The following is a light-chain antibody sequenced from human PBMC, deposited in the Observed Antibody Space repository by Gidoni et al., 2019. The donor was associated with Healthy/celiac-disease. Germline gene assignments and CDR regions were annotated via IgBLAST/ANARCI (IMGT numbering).Light chain of an antibody. Sequence: DIQMTQSPSTLSACVGDRVTITCRASQSISRWLDWYQQKPGKAPKLLIYKASSLESGVPSRFSGSGSGTEFTLTISSLQPDDFATYYCQQYNSYPYTFGQGTKLEIK. J-gene: IGKJ2*01. CDR3: QQYNSYPYT. V-gene: IGKV1-5*03. CDR1: QSISRW. CDR2: KAS.